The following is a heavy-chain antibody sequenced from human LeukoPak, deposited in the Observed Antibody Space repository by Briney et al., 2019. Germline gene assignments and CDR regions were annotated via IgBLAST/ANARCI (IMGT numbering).Heavy chain of an antibody. CDR1: GFTFDDYA. CDR3: AKDHDSSGYYSWFDP. CDR2: ISWDGGST. Sequence: GGSLRLSCAASGFTFDDYAMHWVRQAPGKGLEWVSLISWDGGSTYYADSVKGRFTISRDNSKSSLYLQMNSLRAEDTALYYCAKDHDSSGYYSWFDPWGQGTLVTVSS. V-gene: IGHV3-43D*03. D-gene: IGHD3-22*01. J-gene: IGHJ5*02.